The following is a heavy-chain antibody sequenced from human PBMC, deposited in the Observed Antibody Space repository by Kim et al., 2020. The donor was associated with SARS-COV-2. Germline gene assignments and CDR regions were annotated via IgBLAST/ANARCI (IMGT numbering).Heavy chain of an antibody. CDR1: GFTFSSYS. D-gene: IGHD3-10*01. V-gene: IGHV3-21*01. CDR2: ISSSSSYI. J-gene: IGHJ1*01. Sequence: GGSLRLSCAASGFTFSSYSMNWVRQAPGKGLEWVSSISSSSSYIYYADSVKGRFTISRDNAKNSLYLQMNSLRAEDTAVYYCARDSYNYYGSGSYFWGRGAEYFQHWGQGTLVTVSS. CDR3: ARDSYNYYGSGSYFWGRGAEYFQH.